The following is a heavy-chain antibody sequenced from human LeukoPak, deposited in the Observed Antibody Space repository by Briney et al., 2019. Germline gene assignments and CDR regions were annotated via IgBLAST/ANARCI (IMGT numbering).Heavy chain of an antibody. CDR1: GFTFRNYN. CDR2: ISSSGSTL. J-gene: IGHJ4*02. V-gene: IGHV3-48*04. D-gene: IGHD3-22*01. Sequence: PGQSLRLSCAASGFTFRNYNMNWVRQAPGKGLEWVSYISSSGSTLYYADSVKGRFTVSRDNAKNSLYLQMNSLRAEDTAVYYWARDPGSSGRWYLPPPGRSSVDPADSWGQGTLVTVSS. CDR3: ARDPGSSGRWYLPPPGRSSVDPADS.